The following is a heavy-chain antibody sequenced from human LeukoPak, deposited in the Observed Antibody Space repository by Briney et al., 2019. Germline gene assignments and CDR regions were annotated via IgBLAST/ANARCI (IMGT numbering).Heavy chain of an antibody. CDR2: IKQDGSEK. J-gene: IGHJ4*02. CDR3: ARVRIGSGWFYFDY. CDR1: GFTFSGYW. V-gene: IGHV3-7*01. Sequence: GGSLRLSCAASGFTFSGYWMPWVRQAPGKGLEWVANIKQDGSEKYYVDSMKGRFTISRDNTKTSLYLQMNSLRVEDTAAYYCARVRIGSGWFYFDYWAQGTLVTVSS. D-gene: IGHD6-19*01.